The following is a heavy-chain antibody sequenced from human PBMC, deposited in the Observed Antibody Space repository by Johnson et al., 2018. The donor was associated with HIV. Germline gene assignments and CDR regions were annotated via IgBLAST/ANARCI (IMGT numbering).Heavy chain of an antibody. CDR1: GFTFSSYV. CDR2: ISNERGDE. Sequence: QVQLVESGGGVVQPGRSLRLSCAASGFTFSSYVMHWVRQAPGNGLEWVTVISNERGDEYYADSVRGRFTISRDNSKNSLYLQMNSLRAEDTAVYYCATFGGGSFHAFDIWGQGTMVTVSS. V-gene: IGHV3-33*08. D-gene: IGHD1-26*01. J-gene: IGHJ3*02. CDR3: ATFGGGSFHAFDI.